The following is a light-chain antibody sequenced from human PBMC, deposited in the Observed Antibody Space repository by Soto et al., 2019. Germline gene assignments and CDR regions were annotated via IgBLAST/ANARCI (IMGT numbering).Light chain of an antibody. V-gene: IGLV2-14*01. CDR3: SSYTSSSTVV. J-gene: IGLJ2*01. Sequence: QSALTQPASVSGSPGQSITISCTGTSSDVGGYNYVSWYQQYPGKAPKLVIFDVTDRPSGVSIQFSGSKSGNTASLTFSGLQAEDESDYYCSSYTSSSTVVFGGGTKLTVL. CDR2: DVT. CDR1: SSDVGGYNY.